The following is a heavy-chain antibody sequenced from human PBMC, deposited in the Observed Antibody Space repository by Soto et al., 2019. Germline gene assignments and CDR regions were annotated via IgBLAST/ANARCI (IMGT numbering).Heavy chain of an antibody. J-gene: IGHJ3*02. CDR2: IKQEGREK. Sequence: GGSLRLSCAASGFIVSNYWMSWVRQAPGKGLEWVANIKQEGREKYYVDSVKGRFTISRDNAKNSLYLQMNSLRAEDTAVYYCARDELFSGFDIWGQGTMVTVSS. CDR1: GFIVSNYW. CDR3: ARDELFSGFDI. D-gene: IGHD1-1*01. V-gene: IGHV3-7*01.